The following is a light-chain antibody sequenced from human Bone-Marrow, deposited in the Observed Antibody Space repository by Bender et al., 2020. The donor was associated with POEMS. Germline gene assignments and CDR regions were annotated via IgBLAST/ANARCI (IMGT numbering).Light chain of an antibody. Sequence: QSALTQPASVSGSPGQSITISCTGTSSDVGSYNLVSWYQHLPGKAPKVMIYEGSKRPSGVSNRFSGSKSGNTASLTISGLQAEDEADYYCCSKASPGVVFGGGTKLTVL. J-gene: IGLJ2*01. CDR2: EGS. CDR3: CSKASPGVV. CDR1: SSDVGSYNL. V-gene: IGLV2-23*01.